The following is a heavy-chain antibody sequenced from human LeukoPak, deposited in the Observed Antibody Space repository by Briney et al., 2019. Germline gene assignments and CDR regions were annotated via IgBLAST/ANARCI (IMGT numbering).Heavy chain of an antibody. D-gene: IGHD2-21*01. CDR3: TPVMVEDRGF. CDR1: GFIFNKAW. Sequence: GGSLRLSCAASGFIFNKAWMNWVRQAPGKGPEWVGRIKSNNDGGTTDYASPVEGRFIISRDDSKNTIYLQVNRLIIDDTAIYYCTPVMVEDRGFWGQGTLVTVSS. J-gene: IGHJ4*02. V-gene: IGHV3-15*01. CDR2: IKSNNDGGTT.